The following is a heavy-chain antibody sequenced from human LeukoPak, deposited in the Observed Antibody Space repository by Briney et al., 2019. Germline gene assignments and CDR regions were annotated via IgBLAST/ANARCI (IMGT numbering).Heavy chain of an antibody. CDR2: IYYSGST. V-gene: IGHV4-38-2*01. CDR3: ARPPRDYPLDAFDI. CDR1: GYSISNNYY. J-gene: IGHJ3*02. D-gene: IGHD4-17*01. Sequence: SETLSLTCAVSGYSISNNYYWGWIRQPPGKGLEWIGSIYYSGSTYYNPSLKSRITISVDTSKNQFSLNLSSVTAADTAVYYCARPPRDYPLDAFDIWGQGTMVTVSS.